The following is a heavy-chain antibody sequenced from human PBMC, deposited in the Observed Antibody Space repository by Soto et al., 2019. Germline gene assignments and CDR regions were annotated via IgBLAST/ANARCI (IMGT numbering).Heavy chain of an antibody. CDR2: IDYSGST. J-gene: IGHJ5*02. D-gene: IGHD2-2*01. CDR1: GAYISGGGCC. V-gene: IGHV4-31*03. CDR3: AVGGYCSRTSCYSYSGEVGWFDP. Sequence: TLSLTFIVSGAYISGGGCCWSWIRQHPRKGPLWMAYIDYSGSTYYNPSLKSRVTIEADTFKNHFSLKPSAVNATDTGLYYCAVGGYCSRTSCYSYSGEVGWFDPWGKGTLVTVS.